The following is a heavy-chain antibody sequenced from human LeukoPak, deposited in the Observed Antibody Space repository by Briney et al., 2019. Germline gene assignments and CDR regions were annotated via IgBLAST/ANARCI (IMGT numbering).Heavy chain of an antibody. Sequence: QTLSLTCAISGDSVSSNSAAWNWIRQSPSRGLEWLGRTYYRSKWYNYYAVSVKSRITINPDTSKNQFSLQLNSVTPEDTAVYYCARDLTYYYDSSGYYPFDYWGQGTLVTVSS. CDR3: ARDLTYYYDSSGYYPFDY. D-gene: IGHD3-22*01. V-gene: IGHV6-1*01. CDR2: TYYRSKWYN. J-gene: IGHJ4*02. CDR1: GDSVSSNSAA.